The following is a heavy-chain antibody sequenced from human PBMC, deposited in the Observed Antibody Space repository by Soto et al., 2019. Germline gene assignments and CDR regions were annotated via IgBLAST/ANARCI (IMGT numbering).Heavy chain of an antibody. J-gene: IGHJ5*02. V-gene: IGHV3-48*02. Sequence: GGSLRLSCSASGFTFSSYSMNWVRQAPGKGLEWVASISSSRSVIYYAGYVKGRFTISRDNAKNSLYLQMNSLRDEDTAVYYCERESVSCSGGRCNGLGFDPWGQRTLVTVSS. CDR2: ISSSRSVI. CDR1: GFTFSSYS. CDR3: ERESVSCSGGRCNGLGFDP. D-gene: IGHD2-15*01.